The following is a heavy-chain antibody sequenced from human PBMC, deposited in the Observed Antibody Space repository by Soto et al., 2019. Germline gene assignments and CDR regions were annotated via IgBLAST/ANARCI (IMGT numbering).Heavy chain of an antibody. D-gene: IGHD2-2*01. CDR3: ARGYQLLPVYKYYGMDV. CDR1: GYTFTSYG. Sequence: ASVKVSCKASGYTFTSYGISWVRQAPGQGLEWMGWISAYNGNTNYAQKLQGRVTMTTDTSTSTAYMELRSLRSDDTAVYYCARGYQLLPVYKYYGMDVWGQGTTVTVSS. J-gene: IGHJ6*02. CDR2: ISAYNGNT. V-gene: IGHV1-18*01.